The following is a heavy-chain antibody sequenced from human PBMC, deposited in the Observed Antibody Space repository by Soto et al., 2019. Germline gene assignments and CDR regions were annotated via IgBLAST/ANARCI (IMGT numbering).Heavy chain of an antibody. V-gene: IGHV3-30*03. CDR3: ARGSSGWYYYYRMDV. CDR1: GFTFSSYG. J-gene: IGHJ6*02. Sequence: GGSLRLSCAASGFTFSSYGMHWVRQAPGKGLEWVAVISYDGSNKYYADSVKGRFTITRDNSKNTLYLQMNSLRAEDTAVYYCARGSSGWYYYYRMDVWGQGTTVTVSS. D-gene: IGHD6-19*01. CDR2: ISYDGSNK.